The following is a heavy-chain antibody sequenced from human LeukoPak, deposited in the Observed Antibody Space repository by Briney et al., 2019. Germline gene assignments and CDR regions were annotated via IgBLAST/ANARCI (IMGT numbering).Heavy chain of an antibody. CDR3: ATSITIFGVVTHNWFDP. Sequence: ASVKVSCKASGYTFTGYYMHWVRQAPGQGLGWMGWINPNSGGTNYAQKFQGRVTMTRDTSISTACMELSRLRSDDTAVYYCATSITIFGVVTHNWFDPWGQGTLVTVSS. V-gene: IGHV1-2*02. D-gene: IGHD3-3*01. CDR2: INPNSGGT. J-gene: IGHJ5*02. CDR1: GYTFTGYY.